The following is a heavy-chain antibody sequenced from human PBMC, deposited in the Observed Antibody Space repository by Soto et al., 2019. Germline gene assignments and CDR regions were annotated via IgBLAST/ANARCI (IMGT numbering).Heavy chain of an antibody. CDR2: ISWNSGSI. V-gene: IGHV3-9*01. CDR3: AKAGELVFGVVSYFDY. D-gene: IGHD3-3*01. CDR1: GFTFDDYA. Sequence: EVQLVESVGGLVQPGRSLRLSCAASGFTFDDYAMHWVRQAPGKGLEWVSGISWNSGSIGYADSVKGRFTISRDNAKNSLYLQMNSLRAEDTALYYCAKAGELVFGVVSYFDYWGQGTLVTVSS. J-gene: IGHJ4*02.